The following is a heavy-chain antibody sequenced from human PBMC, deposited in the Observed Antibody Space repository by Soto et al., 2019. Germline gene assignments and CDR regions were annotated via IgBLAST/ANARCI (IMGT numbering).Heavy chain of an antibody. CDR3: AKGQGRSGYSYGYFTPYFDY. J-gene: IGHJ4*02. D-gene: IGHD5-18*01. V-gene: IGHV3-30*18. Sequence: PWWSLRLSCSASVFTFSSYGMHWFRQAPGKGLEWVAVISYDGSNKYYADSVKGRFTISRDNSKNTLYLQMNSLRAEDTAVYYCAKGQGRSGYSYGYFTPYFDYWGQGTLVTVSS. CDR2: ISYDGSNK. CDR1: VFTFSSYG.